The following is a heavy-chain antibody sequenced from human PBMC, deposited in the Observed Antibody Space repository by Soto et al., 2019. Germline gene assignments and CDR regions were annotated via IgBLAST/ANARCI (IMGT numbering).Heavy chain of an antibody. CDR1: GFTFDDYA. Sequence: EVQLVESGGGLVQPGRSLRLSCAASGFTFDDYAMHWVRQAPGEGLEWVSGISWNSGSIGYADSVKGRFTISRDNAKNSLYLQMNSLRAEDTALYYCAKDISGGDSPDAFDIWGQGTMVTVSS. CDR2: ISWNSGSI. CDR3: AKDISGGDSPDAFDI. J-gene: IGHJ3*02. V-gene: IGHV3-9*01. D-gene: IGHD2-21*02.